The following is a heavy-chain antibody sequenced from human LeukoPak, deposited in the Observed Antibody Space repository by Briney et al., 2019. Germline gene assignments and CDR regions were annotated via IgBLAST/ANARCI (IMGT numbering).Heavy chain of an antibody. CDR2: ISGSGGST. V-gene: IGHV3-23*01. D-gene: IGHD3-22*01. CDR3: AKLTEYDTEPHPPFDY. J-gene: IGHJ4*02. CDR1: GISVSENY. Sequence: PGGSLRLSCAASGISVSENYMSWVRQAPGKGLEWVSAISGSGGSTYYADSVKGRFTISRDNSKNTLYLQMNSLRAEDTAVYYCAKLTEYDTEPHPPFDYWGQGTLVTVSS.